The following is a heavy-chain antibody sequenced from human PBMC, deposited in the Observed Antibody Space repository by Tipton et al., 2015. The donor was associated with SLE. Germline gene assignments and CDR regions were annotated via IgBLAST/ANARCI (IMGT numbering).Heavy chain of an antibody. CDR2: IYYSGST. CDR1: GDSITRSSFY. J-gene: IGHJ6*02. CDR3: ARHGMVNYYYYGMDV. V-gene: IGHV4-39*07. Sequence: TLSLTCTVSGDSITRSSFYWGWIRQPPGKGLEWIGSIYYSGSTYYNPSLKSRVTISVDTSKNQFSLKLSSVTAADTAVYYCARHGMVNYYYYGMDVWGQGTTVTVSS. D-gene: IGHD4-23*01.